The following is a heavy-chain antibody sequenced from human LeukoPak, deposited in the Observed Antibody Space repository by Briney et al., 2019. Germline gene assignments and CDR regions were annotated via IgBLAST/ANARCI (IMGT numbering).Heavy chain of an antibody. V-gene: IGHV4-59*01. Sequence: SETLSLTCTVSGGSINSYYWSWIRQPPGKGLEWIGDIYYSGSTNYNPSLKSRVSISVDTSKNQFSLELSSVTAADTAVYYCARGGSWNYLYWGQGTLVTVSS. CDR3: ARGGSWNYLY. J-gene: IGHJ4*02. D-gene: IGHD1-7*01. CDR1: GGSINSYY. CDR2: IYYSGST.